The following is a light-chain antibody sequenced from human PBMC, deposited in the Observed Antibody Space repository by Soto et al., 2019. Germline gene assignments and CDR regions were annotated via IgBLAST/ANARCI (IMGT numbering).Light chain of an antibody. J-gene: IGKJ1*01. V-gene: IGKV3-15*01. CDR3: QQYNTWLWT. Sequence: EVVMTQSPATLSVSPGERATLSCRASQSVNANLAWYQQKPGQAPRLLIHGASNRATGIPARFSGSGFGTEFILTISSPQSEDFAVDYCQQYNTWLWTFGQGTKVEI. CDR1: QSVNAN. CDR2: GAS.